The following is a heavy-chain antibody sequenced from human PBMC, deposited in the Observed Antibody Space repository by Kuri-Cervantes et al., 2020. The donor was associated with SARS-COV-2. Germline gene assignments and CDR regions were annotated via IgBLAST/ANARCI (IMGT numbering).Heavy chain of an antibody. D-gene: IGHD4-17*01. CDR2: ISYDGSNK. V-gene: IGHV3-30*03. Sequence: GGSLRLSCAASGFTFSSYGMHWVRQAPGKGLELVAVISYDGSNKYYADSVKGRFTISRDNSKNTLYLQMNSLRAGDTAVYYCARASRDYGDYQEYYFDYWGQGTLVTVSS. CDR3: ARASRDYGDYQEYYFDY. CDR1: GFTFSSYG. J-gene: IGHJ4*02.